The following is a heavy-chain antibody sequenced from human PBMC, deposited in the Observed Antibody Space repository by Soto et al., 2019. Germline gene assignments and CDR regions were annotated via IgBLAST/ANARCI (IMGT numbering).Heavy chain of an antibody. Sequence: LCGGSISSGGYYWSWIRQHPGKGLEWIGYIYYSGSTYYNPSLKSRVTISVDTSKNQFSLKLSSVTAADTAVYYCAREEGLLWFGEKQTAFDIWGQGTMVTVSS. CDR2: IYYSGST. V-gene: IGHV4-31*02. J-gene: IGHJ3*02. D-gene: IGHD3-10*01. CDR1: GGSISSGGYY. CDR3: AREEGLLWFGEKQTAFDI.